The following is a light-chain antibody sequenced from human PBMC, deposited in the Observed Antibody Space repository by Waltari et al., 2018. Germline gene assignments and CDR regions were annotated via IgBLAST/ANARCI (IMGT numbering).Light chain of an antibody. CDR1: SSNIGSNY. J-gene: IGLJ3*02. CDR3: AAWDDSLSGLV. V-gene: IGLV1-47*01. Sequence: QSVLTQPPSASGTPGQKVTISCNGSSSNIGSNYVYWYQQLPGTAPKLLIFKNKHRPSAVPDRFPDSKSGTSASLAINGLRSEDEADYYCAAWDDSLSGLVLGGGTKVTVL. CDR2: KNK.